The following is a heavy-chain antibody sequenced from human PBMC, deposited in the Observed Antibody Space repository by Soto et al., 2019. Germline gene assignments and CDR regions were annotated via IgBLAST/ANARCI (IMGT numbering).Heavy chain of an antibody. V-gene: IGHV3-53*01. CDR2: IYSGGST. D-gene: IGHD1-1*01. J-gene: IGHJ4*02. Sequence: EVQLVESGGGLIQPGGSLRLSCAASGLTVSNNYMSWVHQAPGKGLEWVSIIYSGGSTYYADSVTGRFTISRDNSKNTLYLQMDSLRAEDTAVYYCARAFNWNDAYFDYWGQGTLVTVSS. CDR1: GLTVSNNY. CDR3: ARAFNWNDAYFDY.